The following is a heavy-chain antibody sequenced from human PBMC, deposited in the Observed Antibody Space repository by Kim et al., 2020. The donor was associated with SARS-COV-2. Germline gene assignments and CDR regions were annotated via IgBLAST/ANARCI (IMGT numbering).Heavy chain of an antibody. V-gene: IGHV3-23*01. CDR1: GFTFSSYA. J-gene: IGHJ4*02. D-gene: IGHD3-22*01. CDR2: ISGSGGST. Sequence: GGSLRLSCAASGFTFSSYAMSWVRQAPGKGLEWVSAISGSGGSTYYADSVKGRFTISRDNSKNTLYLQMNSLRAEDTAVYYCAKTQWGGYYYDSSGLTGGFDYWGQGTLVTVSS. CDR3: AKTQWGGYYYDSSGLTGGFDY.